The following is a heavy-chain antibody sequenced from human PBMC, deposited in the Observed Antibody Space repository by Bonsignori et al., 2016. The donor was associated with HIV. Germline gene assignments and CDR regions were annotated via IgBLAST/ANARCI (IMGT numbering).Heavy chain of an antibody. CDR3: AKGGERFIQH. Sequence: EVQLVESGGGLVQPGRSLRLFCAASGFTFDDYVMHWVRQVPGKGLEWVSHISWNSGRETYAESVKGRFTISRDNAKSSLYLQMNTLRVEDTAFYYCAKGGERFIQHWGQG. CDR2: ISWNSGRE. J-gene: IGHJ1*01. V-gene: IGHV3-9*01. D-gene: IGHD2-21*01. CDR1: GFTFDDYV.